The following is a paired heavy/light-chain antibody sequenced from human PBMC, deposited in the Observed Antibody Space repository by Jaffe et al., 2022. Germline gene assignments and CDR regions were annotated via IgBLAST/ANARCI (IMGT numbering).Light chain of an antibody. J-gene: IGKJ1*01. CDR3: MQATDWPWT. CDR1: QSLVHSDGNTY. Sequence: DIVMTQSPLSLPVTLGQPASISCRSSQSLVHSDGNTYLNWFHQRPGQSPRRLIFLISNRDSGVPDRFSGSGSGTDFTLKISRVEADDVGIYYCMQATDWPWTFGQGTRVEIK. CDR2: LIS. V-gene: IGKV2-30*02.
Heavy chain of an antibody. J-gene: IGHJ4*02. CDR2: IQYNGNNK. Sequence: VQVVESGGGVVQPGGSLRLSCAASGFAFSEWGMHWIRQAPGKGLEWVSTIQYNGNNKHYLDSVKGRFTISRDNSKNMLFLEMNSLIIEDTAVYYCVADGPYIAALWGQGTLVTVSS. CDR1: GFAFSEWG. D-gene: IGHD6-13*01. V-gene: IGHV3-30*02. CDR3: VADGPYIAAL.